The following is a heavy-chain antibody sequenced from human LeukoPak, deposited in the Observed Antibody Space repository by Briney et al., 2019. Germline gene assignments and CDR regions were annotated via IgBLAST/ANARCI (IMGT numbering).Heavy chain of an antibody. Sequence: PGGSLRLSCAASGFTFSDYWMRWGRQAPGKGLEWVANISQDGSEKNYVDSVRGRFTISRDNAKNSLYLKMNSLRGDDTAMFYCVRGKQWLAYWGQGTLVTVSS. J-gene: IGHJ4*02. CDR2: ISQDGSEK. V-gene: IGHV3-7*04. D-gene: IGHD6-19*01. CDR3: VRGKQWLAY. CDR1: GFTFSDYW.